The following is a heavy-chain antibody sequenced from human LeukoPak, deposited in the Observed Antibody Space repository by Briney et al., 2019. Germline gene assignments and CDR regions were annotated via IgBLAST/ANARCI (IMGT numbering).Heavy chain of an antibody. Sequence: GGSLRLSCAASGFTFSSYGMHWVRQAPGKGLEWVAVISYDGSNKYYADSVKGRFTISRDNSKNTLYLQMNSLRAEDTAVYYCAKDLTGYCSGGSCPYGMDVWGQGTTVTVPS. J-gene: IGHJ6*02. D-gene: IGHD2-15*01. V-gene: IGHV3-30*18. CDR3: AKDLTGYCSGGSCPYGMDV. CDR1: GFTFSSYG. CDR2: ISYDGSNK.